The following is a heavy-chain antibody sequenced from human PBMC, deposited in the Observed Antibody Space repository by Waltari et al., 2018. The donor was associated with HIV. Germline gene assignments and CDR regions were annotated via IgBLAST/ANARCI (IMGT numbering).Heavy chain of an antibody. D-gene: IGHD3-22*01. Sequence: QVQLQESRPGLVKPPETLSLTCTAAGCSITSHYWSWVRQPPGKGLEWIGYIYYSGGTNYNPSLKSRVTISVDTSKNQFSLKLTSVTAADTAVYYCARFASEIFDSSGYSFDYWGQGALVTVPS. CDR3: ARFASEIFDSSGYSFDY. CDR2: IYYSGGT. J-gene: IGHJ4*02. V-gene: IGHV4-59*08. CDR1: GCSITSHY.